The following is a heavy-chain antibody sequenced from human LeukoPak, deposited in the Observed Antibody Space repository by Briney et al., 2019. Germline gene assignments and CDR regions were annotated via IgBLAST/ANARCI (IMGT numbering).Heavy chain of an antibody. V-gene: IGHV3-30*04. J-gene: IGHJ6*02. CDR2: ISYDGSNK. Sequence: GGSLRLSCAASGFTFSSYAMHWVRQAPGKGLEWVAVISYDGSNKYYADSVKGRFTIYRDNSKNTLYLQMNSLRAEDTAVYYCARDGELRYFDWLLTNYYYYGMDVWGQGTTVTVSS. D-gene: IGHD3-9*01. CDR3: ARDGELRYFDWLLTNYYYYGMDV. CDR1: GFTFSSYA.